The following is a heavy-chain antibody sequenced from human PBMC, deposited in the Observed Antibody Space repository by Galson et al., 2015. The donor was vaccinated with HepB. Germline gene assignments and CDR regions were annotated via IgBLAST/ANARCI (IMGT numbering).Heavy chain of an antibody. D-gene: IGHD3-3*01. CDR2: ISGSGSST. Sequence: SLRLSCAASGYTFSSYSMSWVRQAPGKGLEWVSGISGSGSSTYYADSVKGRFTISRDNSKNTLYLQMNSLRAEDTAVYYCAKPIIDSYYDFWSGPADKNYYYGMDVWGQGTTVTVSS. CDR1: GYTFSSYS. V-gene: IGHV3-23*01. J-gene: IGHJ6*02. CDR3: AKPIIDSYYDFWSGPADKNYYYGMDV.